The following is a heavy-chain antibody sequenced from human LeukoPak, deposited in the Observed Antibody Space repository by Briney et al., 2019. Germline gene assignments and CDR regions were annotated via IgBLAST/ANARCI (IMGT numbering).Heavy chain of an antibody. Sequence: GGSLRLSCAASGFTFSTNYMSWVRQAPGKGLEWISVIYGGGSTYYADSVKGRFTISRDNSKNMLYLQVNSLRAEDTAVYYCATTWGVAFDIWGQGTLVTVSS. CDR2: IYGGGST. CDR3: ATTWGVAFDI. D-gene: IGHD3-16*01. V-gene: IGHV3-53*01. CDR1: GFTFSTNY. J-gene: IGHJ3*02.